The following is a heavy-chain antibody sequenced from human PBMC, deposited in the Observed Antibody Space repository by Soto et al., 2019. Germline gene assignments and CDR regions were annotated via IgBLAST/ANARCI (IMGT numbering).Heavy chain of an antibody. V-gene: IGHV4-34*01. J-gene: IGHJ4*02. D-gene: IGHD5-12*01. CDR2: INHSGST. CDR3: ARLATISLPPYYFDY. Sequence: TSETLSLTCAVYGGSFSGYYWSWIRQPPGKGLEWIGEINHSGSTNYNPSLKSRVTISVDTSKNQFSLKLSSVTAADTAVYYCARLATISLPPYYFDYWGQGTLVTVSS. CDR1: GGSFSGYY.